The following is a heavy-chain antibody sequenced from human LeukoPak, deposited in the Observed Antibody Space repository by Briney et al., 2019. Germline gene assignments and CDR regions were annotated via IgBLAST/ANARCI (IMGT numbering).Heavy chain of an antibody. CDR2: IKQDGSET. V-gene: IGHV3-7*05. J-gene: IGHJ4*02. Sequence: TGGSLRLSCAASGLTFSTYWMTWVRQAPGKGLEWVANIKQDGSETYYVDSVKGRFTISRDNARNSLYLQMNSLRAEDTALYYCARYLTGYYDGFDYWGQGSLVTVSS. D-gene: IGHD3-9*01. CDR1: GLTFSTYW. CDR3: ARYLTGYYDGFDY.